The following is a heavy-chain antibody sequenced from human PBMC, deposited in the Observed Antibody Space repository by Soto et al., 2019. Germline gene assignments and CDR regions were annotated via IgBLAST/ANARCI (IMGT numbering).Heavy chain of an antibody. CDR3: AREEYQAAAGLTGVDYFDY. Sequence: QVQLVQSGAEVKKPGASVKVSCKASGYTFTSYAMHWVRQAPGQRLEWMGWINAGNGNTKYSQKFQGRVTITRDTSASKAYMELSSLRSEDTAVYYCAREEYQAAAGLTGVDYFDYWGQGTLVTVSS. J-gene: IGHJ4*02. D-gene: IGHD6-13*01. V-gene: IGHV1-3*01. CDR2: INAGNGNT. CDR1: GYTFTSYA.